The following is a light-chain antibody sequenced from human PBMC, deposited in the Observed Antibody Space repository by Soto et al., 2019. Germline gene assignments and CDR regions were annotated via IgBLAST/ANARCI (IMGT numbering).Light chain of an antibody. CDR1: SSDVGGYNF. CDR3: CSYAGSYTYV. CDR2: NVI. V-gene: IGLV2-11*01. J-gene: IGLJ1*01. Sequence: ALTQPRSVSGSPGQSVTISCTGTSSDVGGYNFVSWYQHHPGKAPKLMIYNVIQRPSGVPDRFSASKSGNTASLTISGLQAEDEADYYCCSYAGSYTYVFGTGTKVTV.